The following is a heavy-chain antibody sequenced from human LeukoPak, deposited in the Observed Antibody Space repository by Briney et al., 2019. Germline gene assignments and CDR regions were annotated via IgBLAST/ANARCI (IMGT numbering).Heavy chain of an antibody. V-gene: IGHV4-39*01. CDR1: GGSISSSSYY. CDR2: IYYSGST. D-gene: IGHD4-17*01. J-gene: IGHJ4*02. CDR3: ARHDRVTNYGTFDY. Sequence: SETLSLTCTVSGGSISSSSYYWGWIRQPPGKGLEWIRSIYYSGSTYYNPSLKSRVTISVDTSKNQFSLKLSSVTAADTAVYYCARHDRVTNYGTFDYWGQGTLVTVSS.